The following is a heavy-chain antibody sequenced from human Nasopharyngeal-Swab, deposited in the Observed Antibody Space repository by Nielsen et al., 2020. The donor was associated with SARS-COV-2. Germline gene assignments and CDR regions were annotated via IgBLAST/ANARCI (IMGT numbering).Heavy chain of an antibody. V-gene: IGHV3-13*01. Sequence: GGSLRLSCAASGFTFSSYDMRWVRQATGKGLEWVSAIGTAGDTYYPGSVKGRFTISREKAKNSLYLQMNSLRAGDTAVYYCARTGAGTPYWYFDLWGRGTLVTVSS. D-gene: IGHD6-19*01. CDR1: GFTFSSYD. CDR2: IGTAGDT. J-gene: IGHJ2*01. CDR3: ARTGAGTPYWYFDL.